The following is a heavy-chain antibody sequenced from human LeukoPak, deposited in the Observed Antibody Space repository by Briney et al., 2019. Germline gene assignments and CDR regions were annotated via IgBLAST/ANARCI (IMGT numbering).Heavy chain of an antibody. CDR1: GGTFSSYA. J-gene: IGHJ4*02. CDR2: MNPNSGNT. V-gene: IGHV1-8*02. CDR3: ARRGARRRWLQFYAY. Sequence: ASGRVSCKASGGTFSSYAISWVRQATGQGLEWMGWMNPNSGNTGYAQKFQGRVTMTRNTSISTAYMELSSLRSEDTAVYYCARRGARRRWLQFYAYWGQGTLVTVSS. D-gene: IGHD5-24*01.